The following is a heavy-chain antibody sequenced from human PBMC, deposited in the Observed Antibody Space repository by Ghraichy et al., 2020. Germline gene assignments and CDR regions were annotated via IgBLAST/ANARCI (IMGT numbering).Heavy chain of an antibody. D-gene: IGHD6-13*01. J-gene: IGHJ5*02. V-gene: IGHV4-34*01. Sequence: SETLSLTCAVYGGSFSGYYWSWIRQPPGKGLEWIGEINHSGSTNYNPSLKSRVTISVDTSKNQFSLKLSSVTAADTAVYYCARGLRSSSSWYRWFDPWGQGTLVTVSS. CDR3: ARGLRSSSSWYRWFDP. CDR2: INHSGST. CDR1: GGSFSGYY.